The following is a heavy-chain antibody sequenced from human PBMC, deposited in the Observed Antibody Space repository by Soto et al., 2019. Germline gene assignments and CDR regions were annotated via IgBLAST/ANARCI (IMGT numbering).Heavy chain of an antibody. V-gene: IGHV4-34*01. Sequence: SETLSLTCAVYGGSFSGYYWSWIRQPPGKGLEWIGEINHSGSTNYNPSLKSRVTISVDTSKNQFSLKLSSVTAADTAVYYCARYSSSWYVPFKPFDYWGQGTLVTVSS. CDR3: ARYSSSWYVPFKPFDY. D-gene: IGHD6-13*01. CDR2: INHSGST. CDR1: GGSFSGYY. J-gene: IGHJ4*02.